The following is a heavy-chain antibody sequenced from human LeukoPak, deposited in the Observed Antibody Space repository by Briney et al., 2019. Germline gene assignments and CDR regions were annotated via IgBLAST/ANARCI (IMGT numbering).Heavy chain of an antibody. CDR2: IKSKTDGGTT. D-gene: IGHD3-10*01. J-gene: IGHJ4*02. Sequence: PGGSLRLSCAASGFTFSNAWMSWVRQAPGKGLEWVGRIKSKTDGGTTDYAAPVKGRFTISRDDSKNTLYLQMNSLKAEDTAVYYCTTDALPNMVRGGGLEAIGGDNVDYWGQGTLVTVSS. CDR3: TTDALPNMVRGGGLEAIGGDNVDY. CDR1: GFTFSNAW. V-gene: IGHV3-15*01.